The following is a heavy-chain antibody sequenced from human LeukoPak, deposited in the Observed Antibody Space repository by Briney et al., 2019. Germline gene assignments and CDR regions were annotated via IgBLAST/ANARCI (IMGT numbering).Heavy chain of an antibody. CDR3: ARSYGSGSYSQGY. D-gene: IGHD3-10*01. V-gene: IGHV1-2*02. J-gene: IGHJ4*02. Sequence: GASVKVSCKASGYTFTGYYMHWVRQAPGQGLEWMGWINPNSGGTNYAQKFQGRVTMTRDTSISTAYMELSRLRSDDTAVYYCARSYGSGSYSQGYWGQGTLVTVSS. CDR1: GYTFTGYY. CDR2: INPNSGGT.